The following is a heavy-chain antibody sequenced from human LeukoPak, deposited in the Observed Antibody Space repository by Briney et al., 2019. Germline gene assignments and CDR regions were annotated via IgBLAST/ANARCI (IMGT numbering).Heavy chain of an antibody. CDR1: GGSFSGYY. CDR3: ARPSYYYDSSGYPFDY. V-gene: IGHV4-34*01. CDR2: INHSGST. D-gene: IGHD3-22*01. J-gene: IGHJ4*02. Sequence: TSETLSLTCAVYGGSFSGYYWNWIRQPPGKGLEWIGEINHSGSTNYNPSLKSRVTISVDTSKNQFSLKLSSVTAADTAVYYCARPSYYYDSSGYPFDYWGQGTLVTVFS.